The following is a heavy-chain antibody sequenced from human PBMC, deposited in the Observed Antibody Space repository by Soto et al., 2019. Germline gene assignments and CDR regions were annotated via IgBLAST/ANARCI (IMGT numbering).Heavy chain of an antibody. D-gene: IGHD6-19*01. CDR3: ARHVGIGYSSGWPHY. CDR1: GSSFTSYW. J-gene: IGHJ4*02. V-gene: IGHV5-51*01. Sequence: GESLKISCKGSGSSFTSYWIGWVRQMPGKGLEWMGIIYPGDSDTRYSPSFQGQVTISADKSISTAYLQWSSLKASDTAMYYCARHVGIGYSSGWPHYWGQGTLVTVSS. CDR2: IYPGDSDT.